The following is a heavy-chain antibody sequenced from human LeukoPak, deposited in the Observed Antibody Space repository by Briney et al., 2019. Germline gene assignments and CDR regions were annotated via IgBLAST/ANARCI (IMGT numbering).Heavy chain of an antibody. CDR2: IYRGGYV. J-gene: IGHJ4*02. D-gene: IGHD2-21*02. CDR3: AASGGACLDF. V-gene: IGHV3-66*02. CDR1: GFTVTSNY. Sequence: GGSLRLSCAASGFTVTSNYMSWVRQTPGKGLEWIALIYRGGYVCYIDSVKGRFTIYIDTSKNTFYLEMSSLTSEDTAVYYCAASGGACLDFWGKGTLVTVSS.